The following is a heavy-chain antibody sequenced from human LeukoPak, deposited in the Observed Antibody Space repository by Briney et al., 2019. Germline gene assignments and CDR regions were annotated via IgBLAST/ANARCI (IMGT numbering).Heavy chain of an antibody. CDR2: IYSGGNT. CDR3: AVSRIVGAVDVFDM. Sequence: GGSLRLSCAASGFTVSSNYMSWVRQAPGKGLEWVSVIYSGGNTYYADSVKGRFTISRDNSRSTVSLQMNSLRDEDTAVYFCAVSRIVGAVDVFDMWGQGTMVTVSS. J-gene: IGHJ3*02. V-gene: IGHV3-66*01. CDR1: GFTVSSNY. D-gene: IGHD1-26*01.